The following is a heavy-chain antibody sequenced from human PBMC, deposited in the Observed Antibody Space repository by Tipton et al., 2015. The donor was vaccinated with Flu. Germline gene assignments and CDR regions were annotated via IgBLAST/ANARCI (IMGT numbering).Heavy chain of an antibody. Sequence: SGFDFSVYGMHWVRQAPGKGLEWVAVIWYDGSNIHYADSVKGRFTIPRDNSKNTLYLQMNGLRAEDTAVYYCARGVYSSGWYPFFDYWGQGTLVTGSS. CDR1: GFDFSVYG. V-gene: IGHV3-33*01. J-gene: IGHJ4*02. CDR2: IWYDGSNI. D-gene: IGHD6-19*01. CDR3: ARGVYSSGWYPFFDY.